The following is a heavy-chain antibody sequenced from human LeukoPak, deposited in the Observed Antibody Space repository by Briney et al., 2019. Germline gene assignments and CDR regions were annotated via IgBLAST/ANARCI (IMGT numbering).Heavy chain of an antibody. J-gene: IGHJ4*02. CDR2: IYYSGST. Sequence: KASETLSLTCTVSGGSISSSSYYWGWIRQPPGKGLEWIGYIYYSGSTNYNPSLKSRVTISVDTSKNQFSLKLSSVTAADTAVYYCARHSSGYSSSWYYNYRGDYFDYWGQGTLVTVSS. CDR1: GGSISSSSYY. V-gene: IGHV4-61*05. D-gene: IGHD6-13*01. CDR3: ARHSSGYSSSWYYNYRGDYFDY.